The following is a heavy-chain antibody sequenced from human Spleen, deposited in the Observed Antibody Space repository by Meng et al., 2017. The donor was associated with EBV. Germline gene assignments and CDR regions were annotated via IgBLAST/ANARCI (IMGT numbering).Heavy chain of an antibody. CDR1: GFTFSDYY. J-gene: IGHJ4*02. CDR3: ARDLTTVAGGFDS. V-gene: IGHV3-11*01. CDR2: ISSSGPTK. D-gene: IGHD6-19*01. Sequence: QVQLVESGGGLVKPGGSLRLSCTASGFTFSDYYMSWIRQAPGKGLEWISYISSSGPTKFYADSVKGRFTISRDNTENSVYLQMNSLRAEDTAVYYCARDLTTVAGGFDSWGQGTLVTVAS.